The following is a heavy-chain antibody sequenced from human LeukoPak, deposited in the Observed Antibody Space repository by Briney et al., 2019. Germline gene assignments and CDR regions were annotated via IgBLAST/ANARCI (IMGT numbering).Heavy chain of an antibody. V-gene: IGHV2-70*11. CDR3: ARTRVGNWNDGGEDAFDI. CDR2: IDWDDDK. D-gene: IGHD1-20*01. CDR1: GFSLSTSGMC. Sequence: SGPALVKPTQTLTLTCTFSGFSLSTSGMCVSWIRQPPGKALEWLARIDWDDDKYYSTSLKTRLTISKDTSKNQVVLTMTNMDPVDTATYYCARTRVGNWNDGGEDAFDIWGQGTMVTVSS. J-gene: IGHJ3*02.